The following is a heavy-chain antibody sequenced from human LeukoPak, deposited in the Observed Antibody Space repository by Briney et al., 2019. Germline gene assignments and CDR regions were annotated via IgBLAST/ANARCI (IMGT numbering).Heavy chain of an antibody. J-gene: IGHJ4*02. Sequence: GASVKVSCKASGYTFTGYYMHWVRQAPGRGLAWMGWINPKSGGTNYAQKFQGRVTMTRDTSITTAYMELSRLRSDDMAVYYCASGVDDYGDFYFDYWGQGTLVTVSS. V-gene: IGHV1-2*02. CDR1: GYTFTGYY. CDR2: INPKSGGT. D-gene: IGHD4-17*01. CDR3: ASGVDDYGDFYFDY.